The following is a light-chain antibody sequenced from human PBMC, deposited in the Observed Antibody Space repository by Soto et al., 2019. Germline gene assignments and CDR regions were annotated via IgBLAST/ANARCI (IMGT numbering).Light chain of an antibody. CDR3: EQYSSYPLT. V-gene: IGKV1-5*01. CDR2: DAS. J-gene: IGKJ4*01. CDR1: QSISIY. Sequence: DIQMTQSPSTLSATVGDRVTIACRASQSISIYLAWYQRTPGKAPKLLIYDASNLETGVPSRFSGSGSGTEFTLTIISLQHDDFATYYCEQYSSYPLTFGGGTKVAIK.